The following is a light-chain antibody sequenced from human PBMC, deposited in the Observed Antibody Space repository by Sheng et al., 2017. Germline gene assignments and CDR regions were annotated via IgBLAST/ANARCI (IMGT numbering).Light chain of an antibody. CDR2: DAS. Sequence: EIVMTQSPATLSLSPGERATLSCRASQSVSSNVAWYQQKPGQAPKLLIYDASTRATGIPDRFSGSGSGTDFTLTISRLEPEDFAVYYCQQYGSSRTFGPRDQGGNQT. CDR3: QQYGSSRT. V-gene: IGKV3-20*01. CDR1: QSVSSN. J-gene: IGKJ1*01.